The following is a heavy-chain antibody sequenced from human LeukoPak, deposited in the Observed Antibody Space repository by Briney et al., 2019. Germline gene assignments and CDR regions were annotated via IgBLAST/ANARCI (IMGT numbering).Heavy chain of an antibody. CDR2: INSDGSTT. D-gene: IGHD3-16*01. Sequence: QPGGSLRLSCAASGFTFSSYWMHWVRQAPGTGLVWVSRINSDGSTTNYADSVKGRFTISRDNAMSTLYLQMNSLRAEDTAVYYCARDFGPYGMDVWGQGTTVTVSS. J-gene: IGHJ6*02. CDR1: GFTFSSYW. CDR3: ARDFGPYGMDV. V-gene: IGHV3-74*01.